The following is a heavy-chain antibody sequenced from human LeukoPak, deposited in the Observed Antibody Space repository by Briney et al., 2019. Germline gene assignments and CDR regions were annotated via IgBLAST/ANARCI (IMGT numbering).Heavy chain of an antibody. CDR2: ISYDGSNK. CDR1: GFTFSSYG. D-gene: IGHD4-17*01. Sequence: QPGRSLRLSCAASGFTFSSYGMHWVRQAPGKGLEWVAVISYDGSNKYYADSVKGRFTISRDNSKNTLYLQMNSLRAEDTAVYYCARNGDSYYYYYMDVWGKGTTVTVSS. CDR3: ARNGDSYYYYYMDV. V-gene: IGHV3-30*03. J-gene: IGHJ6*03.